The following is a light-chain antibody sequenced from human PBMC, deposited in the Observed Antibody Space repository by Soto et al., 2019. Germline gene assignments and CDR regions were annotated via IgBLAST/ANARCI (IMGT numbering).Light chain of an antibody. Sequence: DIQLTQSPSSLSASVEDRVTITCRASQSISSFLNWYQQKPGKAPKVLIYAASSLQSGVPSRFSGSGSGTDFTLTISSLQPEDFATYYRQQTYSTLYSFGQGTKLEIK. CDR2: AAS. CDR3: QQTYSTLYS. V-gene: IGKV1-39*01. J-gene: IGKJ2*03. CDR1: QSISSF.